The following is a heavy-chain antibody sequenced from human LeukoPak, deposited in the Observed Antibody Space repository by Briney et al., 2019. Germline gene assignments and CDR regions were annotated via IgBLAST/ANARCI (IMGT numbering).Heavy chain of an antibody. J-gene: IGHJ4*02. CDR1: GFTFSSYS. V-gene: IGHV3-21*01. CDR3: ARGQDCSSTSCSPDY. CDR2: ISSSSSYI. Sequence: PGGSLRLSCAASGFTFSSYSMNWVRQAPGKGLEWVSSISSSSSYIYYADSVKGRFTISRDNAKNSLYLQMNSLRAEDTAVYYCARGQDCSSTSCSPDYWGQGTLVTVSS. D-gene: IGHD2-2*01.